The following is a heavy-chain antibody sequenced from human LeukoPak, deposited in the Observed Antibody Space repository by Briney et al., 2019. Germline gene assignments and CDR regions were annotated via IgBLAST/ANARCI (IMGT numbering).Heavy chain of an antibody. CDR2: ISSSSSYT. D-gene: IGHD3-10*01. V-gene: IGHV3-21*04. CDR1: GFTFSSYS. Sequence: PGGSLRLSCAASGFTFSSYSMNWVRQAPGKGLEWVSSISSSSSYTYYADSVKGRFTISRDNSKNTLYLQMNSLRAEDTAVYYCAKGGYYYGSGSYYTDYWGQGTLVTVSS. CDR3: AKGGYYYGSGSYYTDY. J-gene: IGHJ4*02.